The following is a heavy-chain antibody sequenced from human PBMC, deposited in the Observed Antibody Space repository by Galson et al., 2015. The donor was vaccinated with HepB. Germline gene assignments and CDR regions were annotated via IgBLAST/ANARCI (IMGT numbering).Heavy chain of an antibody. CDR3: ARVALRDIVVVPAAPLYYFDY. Sequence: ETLSLTCTVSGGSISSSSYYWGWIRQPPGKGLEWIGSIYYSGSTYYNPSLKSRVTISVDTSKNQFSLKLSSVTAADTAVYYCARVALRDIVVVPAAPLYYFDYWGQGTLVTVSS. J-gene: IGHJ4*02. D-gene: IGHD2-2*01. CDR1: GGSISSSSYY. CDR2: IYYSGST. V-gene: IGHV4-39*07.